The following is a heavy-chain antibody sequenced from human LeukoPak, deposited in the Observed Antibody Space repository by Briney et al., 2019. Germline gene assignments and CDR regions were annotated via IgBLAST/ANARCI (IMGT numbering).Heavy chain of an antibody. V-gene: IGHV4-61*02. Sequence: PSETLSLTCAVSGVSISSGSYYWSWIRQPAGKGRESIVRIYTSRSTNYNPYLESRVTISVDTTKNQFSLKLSPVTAANTAEYYGAREGLDSSSWYEGVGYFDCWGQGTLVTVSS. CDR2: IYTSRST. CDR1: GVSISSGSYY. D-gene: IGHD6-13*01. CDR3: AREGLDSSSWYEGVGYFDC. J-gene: IGHJ4*02.